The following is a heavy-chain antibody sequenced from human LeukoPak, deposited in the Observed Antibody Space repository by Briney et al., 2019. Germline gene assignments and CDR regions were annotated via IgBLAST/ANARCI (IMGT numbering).Heavy chain of an antibody. V-gene: IGHV1-46*01. J-gene: IGHJ4*02. Sequence: ASLKVSCKTSGYTFTSYYMHWVRHAPGQGLERIGKINPSGGSTSYAQKFQGRVTMTRDMSTSTVYMELSSLRSEDTAVYYCARVREAGTHYYDSSGYFDYWGQGTLVTVSS. CDR2: INPSGGST. CDR3: ARVREAGTHYYDSSGYFDY. D-gene: IGHD3-22*01. CDR1: GYTFTSYY.